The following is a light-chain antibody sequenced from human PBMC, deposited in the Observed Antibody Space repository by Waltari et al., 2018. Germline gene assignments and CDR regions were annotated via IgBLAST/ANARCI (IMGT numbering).Light chain of an antibody. J-gene: IGKJ1*01. CDR3: QHYDRSSPWT. Sequence: EIALAQSPGTLSLSPGERLTISCRASQSVSHFNVGGAIAWYQQKPGQAPRLLIYDTSYRPTGIADRFSGSGSGTDFTFTISRLEPEDFAVYYCQHYDRSSPWTFGQGTRVELK. CDR1: QSVSHFNVGGA. CDR2: DTS. V-gene: IGKV3-20*01.